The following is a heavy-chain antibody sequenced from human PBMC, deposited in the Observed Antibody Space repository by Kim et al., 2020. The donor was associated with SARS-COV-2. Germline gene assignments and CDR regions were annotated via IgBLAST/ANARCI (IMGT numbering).Heavy chain of an antibody. J-gene: IGHJ5*02. Sequence: SETLSLTCAVYGGSFSGYHWSWIRQPPGKGLEWIGEINHSGTTNYKPSLESRVTISVDTPKNQFSLKLSSVTAADTAVYYCARGRDGYHISNWFDPWGQGTLVTVSS. CDR1: GGSFSGYH. D-gene: IGHD5-12*01. CDR3: ARGRDGYHISNWFDP. CDR2: INHSGTT. V-gene: IGHV4-34*01.